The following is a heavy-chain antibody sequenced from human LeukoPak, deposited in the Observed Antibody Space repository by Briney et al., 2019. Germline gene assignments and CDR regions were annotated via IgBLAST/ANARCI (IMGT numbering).Heavy chain of an antibody. CDR2: INPNSGGT. CDR1: GYTFTGYY. D-gene: IGHD2-15*01. V-gene: IGHV1-2*02. J-gene: IGHJ6*03. Sequence: GASVKVSCKASGYTFTGYYMHWVRQAPGQGLEWMGWINPNSGGTNYAQKFQGRVTMTRDTSISTAYMELSSLRSEDTAVYYCARGCGRSKYYYYYYMDVWGKGTTVTVSS. CDR3: ARGCGRSKYYYYYYMDV.